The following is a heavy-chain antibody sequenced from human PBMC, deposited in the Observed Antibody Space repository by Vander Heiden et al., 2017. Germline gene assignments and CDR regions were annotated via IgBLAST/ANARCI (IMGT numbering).Heavy chain of an antibody. CDR2: IWYDGSNK. J-gene: IGHJ4*02. V-gene: IGHV3-33*01. Sequence: QVQLVESEGGVVQPGGALRLACVASGVRFSGINMHWVRQAPGKGLEWVAIIWYDGSNKFYIDSVKGRFTISRDNSMNTVYLHMDSLRAEDTAIYYCARDDGGLLDFWGQGTLVTVSS. CDR1: GVRFSGIN. CDR3: ARDDGGLLDF. D-gene: IGHD3-16*01.